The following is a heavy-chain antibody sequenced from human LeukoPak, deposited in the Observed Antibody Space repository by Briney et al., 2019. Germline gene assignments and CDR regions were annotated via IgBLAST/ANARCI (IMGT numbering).Heavy chain of an antibody. CDR1: GFTFSSYA. Sequence: GGSLRLSCAASGFTFSSYAMSWVRQAPGKGLEWVSAISGSGGSTYYADSVKGRFTISRDNSKNTLYLQMNSLRAEDTAVYYCAKDRGFLEWLNWFDPWGQGTLVTVSS. CDR3: AKDRGFLEWLNWFDP. V-gene: IGHV3-23*01. D-gene: IGHD3-3*01. J-gene: IGHJ5*02. CDR2: ISGSGGST.